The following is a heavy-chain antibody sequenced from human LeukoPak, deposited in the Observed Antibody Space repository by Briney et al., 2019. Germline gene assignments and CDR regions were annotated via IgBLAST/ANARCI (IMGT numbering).Heavy chain of an antibody. CDR2: ISSSGSYI. D-gene: IGHD4-17*01. J-gene: IGHJ4*02. CDR1: GFTFTRYS. Sequence: GGSLRLSCAASGFTFTRYSMNWVRQAPGKGLEWVSSISSSGSYIFYAQSVEGRFIISRDNAKNSHYLQMNSLRVDDTAVYYCARAGLVYGDYVHYWGQGTLVTVSS. V-gene: IGHV3-21*01. CDR3: ARAGLVYGDYVHY.